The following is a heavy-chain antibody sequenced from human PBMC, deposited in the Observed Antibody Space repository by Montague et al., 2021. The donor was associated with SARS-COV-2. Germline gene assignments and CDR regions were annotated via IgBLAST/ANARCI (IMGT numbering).Heavy chain of an antibody. Sequence: SETLSLICTVSGDSVSHDFWTWIRQPPGKGLEWIGYVYYSRSSSYNPPLRGRVSIAVDTSQNQFSLRLSTVTAADTAIYYCVRDPAPSGSGTFYDYWGQGTLVAVSS. V-gene: IGHV4-59*02. CDR1: GDSVSHDF. CDR3: VRDPAPSGSGTFYDY. J-gene: IGHJ4*02. D-gene: IGHD1-26*01. CDR2: VYYSRSS.